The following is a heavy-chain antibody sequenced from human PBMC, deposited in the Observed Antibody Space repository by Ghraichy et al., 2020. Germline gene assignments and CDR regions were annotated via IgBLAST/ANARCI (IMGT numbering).Heavy chain of an antibody. CDR2: ISGSGGST. CDR1: GFTFSSYA. J-gene: IGHJ6*03. CDR3: ARGKDYYYYYMDV. Sequence: GESLNISCAASGFTFSSYAMSWVRQAPGKGLEWVSAISGSGGSTYYADSVKGRFTISRDNSKNTLYLQMNSLRAEDTAVYYCARGKDYYYYYMDVWGKGTTVTVSS. V-gene: IGHV3-23*01.